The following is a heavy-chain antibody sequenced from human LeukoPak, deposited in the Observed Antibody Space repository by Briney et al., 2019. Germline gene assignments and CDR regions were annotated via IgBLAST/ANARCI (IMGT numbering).Heavy chain of an antibody. J-gene: IGHJ4*02. CDR1: GFTFSSYA. D-gene: IGHD2-2*03. CDR2: ISNSADST. CDR3: AKDRGYCSGTTCALEN. V-gene: IGHV3-23*01. Sequence: GGSLRLSCAASGFTFSSYAMTWVRQAPGKGLEWVPTISNSADSTYYADSVKGRFTISRDNSKNTLYLQLNTLRAEDTAVYYCAKDRGYCSGTTCALENWGQGTLVTVSP.